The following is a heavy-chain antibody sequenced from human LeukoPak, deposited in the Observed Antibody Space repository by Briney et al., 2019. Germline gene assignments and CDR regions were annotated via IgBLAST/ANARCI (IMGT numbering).Heavy chain of an antibody. J-gene: IGHJ3*02. CDR2: ISGSGGST. CDR1: GFTFSSYA. D-gene: IGHD3-10*01. CDR3: AKAMVRGVTNDAFDI. Sequence: PGGSLRLSCAASGFTFSSYAMSWVRQAPGKGLEWVSAISGSGGSTYYADSVKGRFTIPRDNSKNTLYLQMNSLRAEDTAVYYCAKAMVRGVTNDAFDIWGQGTMVTVSS. V-gene: IGHV3-23*01.